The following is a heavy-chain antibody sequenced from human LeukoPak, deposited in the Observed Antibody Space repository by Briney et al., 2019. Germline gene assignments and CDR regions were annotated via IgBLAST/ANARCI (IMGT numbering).Heavy chain of an antibody. Sequence: GGSLRLSCAASGFIFSSYGMHWVRQAQGKGLEWVAVLSYDGNKKYYADSVKGRFTISRDNSKHTLYLQMNSLRAEDTAVYYCAKETGYSSGWHTYGVDYWGQGTLVTVSS. V-gene: IGHV3-30*18. CDR2: LSYDGNKK. D-gene: IGHD6-19*01. CDR3: AKETGYSSGWHTYGVDY. J-gene: IGHJ4*02. CDR1: GFIFSSYG.